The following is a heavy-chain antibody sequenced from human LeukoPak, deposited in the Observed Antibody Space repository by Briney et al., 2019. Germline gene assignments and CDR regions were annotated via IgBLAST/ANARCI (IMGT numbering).Heavy chain of an antibody. CDR3: ARGTPVSV. CDR1: GFTFSSYE. CDR2: ISSSGSSI. D-gene: IGHD1-14*01. Sequence: SGGSLRLPCAASGFTFSSYEMNWVRQAPGEGLQWVSYISSSGSSIYYADSVKGRFTISRDNAKNSLYLQMNSLRAEDTAVYYCARGTPVSVWGQGTLVTVSS. V-gene: IGHV3-48*03. J-gene: IGHJ4*02.